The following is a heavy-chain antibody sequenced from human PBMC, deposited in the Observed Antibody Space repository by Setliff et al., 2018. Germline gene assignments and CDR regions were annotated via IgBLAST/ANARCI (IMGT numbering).Heavy chain of an antibody. V-gene: IGHV1-18*01. D-gene: IGHD2-21*02. J-gene: IGHJ4*02. CDR1: GYSFINYG. Sequence: ASVKVSCKASGYSFINYGINWVRQAPGQGLEWMMMINPNGDRTTYAQKFQGRATMTTDTSTTTAYMELRSLTSDDTAVYYCARVRPCGVDCSTGVGGPYYFDHWGQGTLVTVSS. CDR2: INPNGDRT. CDR3: ARVRPCGVDCSTGVGGPYYFDH.